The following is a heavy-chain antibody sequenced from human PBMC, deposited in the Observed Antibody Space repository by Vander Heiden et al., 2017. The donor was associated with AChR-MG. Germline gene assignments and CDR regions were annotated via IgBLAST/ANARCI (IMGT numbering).Heavy chain of an antibody. CDR3: ARVRSIAAAGTYAFDI. V-gene: IGHV1-46*01. Sequence: QVQLVQSGAEVKKPGASVKVSCKASGYTFPSYYMHWVRQAPGQGLEWMGIINPSGGSTSYAQKFQGRVTMTRDTSTSTVYMELSSLRSEDTAVYYCARVRSIAAAGTYAFDIWGQVTMVTVS. D-gene: IGHD6-13*01. CDR2: INPSGGST. CDR1: GYTFPSYY. J-gene: IGHJ3*02.